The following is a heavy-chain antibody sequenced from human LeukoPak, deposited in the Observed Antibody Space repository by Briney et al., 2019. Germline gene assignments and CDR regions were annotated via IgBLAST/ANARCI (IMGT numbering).Heavy chain of an antibody. CDR3: AKAILPATILSFNDY. V-gene: IGHV3-23*01. J-gene: IGHJ4*02. Sequence: GGSLRLSCAASGFTFSSYSMNWVRQAPGKGLEWVSTISGGGSSTYYADSVKGRFTISRDNSKNTLYLQMNSLRAEDTAIYYCAKAILPATILSFNDYWGQGTLVTVSS. CDR1: GFTFSSYS. D-gene: IGHD2-2*02. CDR2: ISGGGSST.